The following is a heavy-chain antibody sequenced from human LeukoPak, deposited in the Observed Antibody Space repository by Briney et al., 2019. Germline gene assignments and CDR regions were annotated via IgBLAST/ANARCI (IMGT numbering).Heavy chain of an antibody. J-gene: IGHJ4*02. CDR3: ARDLTIFGVAQYYFDY. D-gene: IGHD3-3*01. CDR2: INPNSSGT. V-gene: IGHV1-2*02. CDR1: GYTFTGYY. Sequence: GASVKVSCKASGYTFTGYYMHWVRQAPGQGLEWMGWINPNSSGTNYAQKFQGRVTMTRGTSISTAYMELSRLRSDDTAVYYCARDLTIFGVAQYYFDYWGQGTLVTVSS.